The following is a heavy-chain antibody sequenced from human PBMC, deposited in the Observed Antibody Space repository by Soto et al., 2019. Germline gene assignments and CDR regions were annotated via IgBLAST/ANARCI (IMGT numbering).Heavy chain of an antibody. CDR1: GGSFSGYY. CDR2: INHSGST. Sequence: PSETLSLTCAVYGGSFSGYYWSWIRQPPGKGLEWIGEINHSGSTNYNPSLKSRVTISVDTSKNQFSLKLSSVTAADTAVYYCARVPRYCSGGSCYLGAFDIWGQGTMVTVSS. J-gene: IGHJ3*02. CDR3: ARVPRYCSGGSCYLGAFDI. V-gene: IGHV4-34*01. D-gene: IGHD2-15*01.